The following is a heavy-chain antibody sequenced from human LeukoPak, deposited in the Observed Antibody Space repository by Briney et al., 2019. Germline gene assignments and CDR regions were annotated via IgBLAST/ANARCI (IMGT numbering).Heavy chain of an antibody. CDR3: ARDSSGWKNAFDI. Sequence: GGSLRLSCAASGFTFSDCYMSWIRQAPGKGLEWVSYISSSGSTIYYADSVKGRFTISRDNAKNSLYLQMNSLRAEDTAVYYCARDSSGWKNAFDIWGQGTMVTVSS. CDR2: ISSSGSTI. V-gene: IGHV3-11*04. J-gene: IGHJ3*02. D-gene: IGHD6-19*01. CDR1: GFTFSDCY.